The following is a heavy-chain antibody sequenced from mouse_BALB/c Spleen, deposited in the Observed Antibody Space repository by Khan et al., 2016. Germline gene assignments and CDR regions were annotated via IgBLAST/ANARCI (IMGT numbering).Heavy chain of an antibody. J-gene: IGHJ4*01. CDR1: GFDFSRYW. CDR2: INPDSSKI. D-gene: IGHD1-1*01. CDR3: ARRGYYFSMDN. Sequence: EVQLVESGGGLVQPGGSLKLSCAASGFDFSRYWMSWVRQAPGKGLEWIGEINPDSSKINYTPSLKDKFIISRDNAKNTLYLQMSKVRSNDTARYYCARRGYYFSMDNGGQGTSVTVSS. V-gene: IGHV4-1*02.